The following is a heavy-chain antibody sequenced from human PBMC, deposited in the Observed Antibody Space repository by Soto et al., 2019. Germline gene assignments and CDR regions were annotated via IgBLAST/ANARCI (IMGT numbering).Heavy chain of an antibody. Sequence: EVQLVESGGGLVKPGGSLRLSCAASGFTFSSYSMNWVRQAPGKGLEWVSSISSSRSYIYYADSVKGRFTISRDNAKNSLYLQMNSLRAEDTAVYYCARDAVARRNWFDPWGQGTWSPSPQ. J-gene: IGHJ5*02. CDR3: ARDAVARRNWFDP. CDR1: GFTFSSYS. CDR2: ISSSRSYI. V-gene: IGHV3-21*01.